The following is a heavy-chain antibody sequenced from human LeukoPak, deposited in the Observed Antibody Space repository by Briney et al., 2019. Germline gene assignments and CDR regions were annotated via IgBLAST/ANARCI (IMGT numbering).Heavy chain of an antibody. CDR2: ISSSSSTI. D-gene: IGHD1-26*01. V-gene: IGHV3-48*01. Sequence: GGSLRLSCTTSGFIFSDYSMSWVRQAPGKGLEWVSYISSSSSTIYYADSVKGRFTISRDNAKNSLYLQMNSLRAEDTAVYYCARDRGEGELPYYYYYYMDVWGKGTTVTVSS. CDR3: ARDRGEGELPYYYYYYMDV. J-gene: IGHJ6*03. CDR1: GFIFSDYS.